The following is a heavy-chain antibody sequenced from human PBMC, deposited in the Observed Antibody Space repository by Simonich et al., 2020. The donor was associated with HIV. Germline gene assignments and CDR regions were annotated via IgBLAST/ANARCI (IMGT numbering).Heavy chain of an antibody. J-gene: IGHJ4*02. V-gene: IGHV4-34*01. CDR3: ARRHPTTVTTPYFDY. Sequence: QVQLQQWGAGLLKPSETLSLTCAVYGWSFSGYYWSWLRQPPGKGLEWIGETNHIASTNYNPSLKSRVTISVDTSKNQFSLKLSSVTAADTAVYYCARRHPTTVTTPYFDYWGQGTLVTVSS. CDR1: GWSFSGYY. D-gene: IGHD4-17*01. CDR2: TNHIAST.